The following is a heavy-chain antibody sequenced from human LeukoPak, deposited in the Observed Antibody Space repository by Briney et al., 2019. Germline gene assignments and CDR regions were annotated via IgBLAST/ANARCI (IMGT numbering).Heavy chain of an antibody. Sequence: PSETLSLTCAVYGGSFSGYYWSWIRQPPGKGLEWIGEINHSGSTNYNPSLKSRVTISVDTSKNQFSLKLSSVTAADTAVYYCARTVGATTGYYYYGMDVWGQGTTVTVSS. CDR2: INHSGST. CDR1: GGSFSGYY. D-gene: IGHD1-26*01. CDR3: ARTVGATTGYYYYGMDV. V-gene: IGHV4-34*01. J-gene: IGHJ6*02.